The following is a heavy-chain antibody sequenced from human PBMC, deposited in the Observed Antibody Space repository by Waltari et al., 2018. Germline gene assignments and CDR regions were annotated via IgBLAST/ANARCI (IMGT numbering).Heavy chain of an antibody. Sequence: QVHLVQSGAEVRKPGSSVKVSCEASGGTFGTYAISWVRQAPGQGLGWMGGIIPSYGKPNYAQKLQGRVNVAADELTTTAYMELSSLGSDDTAVYYCAKRIVGGPFDVWGQGTMVTVSS. D-gene: IGHD1-26*01. V-gene: IGHV1-69*12. J-gene: IGHJ3*01. CDR2: IIPSYGKP. CDR3: AKRIVGGPFDV. CDR1: GGTFGTYA.